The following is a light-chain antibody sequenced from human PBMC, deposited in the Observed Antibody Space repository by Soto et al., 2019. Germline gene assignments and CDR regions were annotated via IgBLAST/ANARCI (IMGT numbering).Light chain of an antibody. Sequence: QSALTQPPAASWSPGQSVTISCTGTSSDVGGYNYVSWYQQYPGRAPKLMIYEVTKRPSGVPDRFSGSKSGNTASLTVYGLQAEDEADYYCSSYAASNNFYFVFGGGTKVTVL. J-gene: IGLJ3*02. CDR1: SSDVGGYNY. CDR3: SSYAASNNFYFV. V-gene: IGLV2-8*01. CDR2: EVT.